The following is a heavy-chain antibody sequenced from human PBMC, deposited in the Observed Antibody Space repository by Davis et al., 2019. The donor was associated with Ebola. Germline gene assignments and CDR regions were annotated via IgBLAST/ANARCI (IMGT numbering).Heavy chain of an antibody. Sequence: GGSLRLSCAASGFTFSNYPMHWVRQVPGKGLEWVAVITYDGRNDYYADSVKGRFAISRDNSKNTLYLQMNSLRVEDTAVYYCARVKGNLQWLLFDYWGQGTLVTVSS. D-gene: IGHD3-3*01. CDR1: GFTFSNYP. CDR3: ARVKGNLQWLLFDY. CDR2: ITYDGRND. V-gene: IGHV3-30*09. J-gene: IGHJ4*02.